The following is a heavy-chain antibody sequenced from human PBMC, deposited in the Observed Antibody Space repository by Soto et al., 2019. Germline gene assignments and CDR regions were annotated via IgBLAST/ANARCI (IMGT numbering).Heavy chain of an antibody. D-gene: IGHD3-22*01. Sequence: QVQLVQSGAEVKKPGASVKVSCKASGYTFTSYGISWVRQAPGQGLEWMGWISAYNGNTNHAQKFQSRVTRTTDTCTSTAYMELRSLRSDGTAVYYCAREPTMIVVIITGDAFDLWGQGTMVTVSS. CDR3: AREPTMIVVIITGDAFDL. CDR2: ISAYNGNT. CDR1: GYTFTSYG. V-gene: IGHV1-18*01. J-gene: IGHJ3*01.